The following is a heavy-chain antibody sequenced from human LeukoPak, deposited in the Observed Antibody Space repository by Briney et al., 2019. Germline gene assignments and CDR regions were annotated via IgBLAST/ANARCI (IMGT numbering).Heavy chain of an antibody. CDR1: GGTFSSYA. J-gene: IGHJ5*02. Sequence: SVKVSCKASGGTFSSYAISWVRQAPGQGLEWMGGIIPIFGTANYAQKFQGRVTITTDESTSTAYMELSSLRSEDTAVYYCAREDLYVAAAAKWFDPWGQGTLVTVSS. D-gene: IGHD6-13*01. CDR2: IIPIFGTA. V-gene: IGHV1-69*05. CDR3: AREDLYVAAAAKWFDP.